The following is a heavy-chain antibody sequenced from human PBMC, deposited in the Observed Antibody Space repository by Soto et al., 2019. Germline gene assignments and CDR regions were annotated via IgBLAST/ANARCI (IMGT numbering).Heavy chain of an antibody. Sequence: SETLSLTCAVSGGSLSNYYWSWIRQPPGKGLEWIGEIYHSGSTNYNPSLKSRVTISVDTSKNQFYLKLSSVTAADTDVYYCAKSKISLFQSGGSHHVHLGFWGKGTLVNVSS. V-gene: IGHV4-34*01. D-gene: IGHD2-15*01. CDR1: GGSLSNYY. CDR2: IYHSGST. CDR3: AKSKISLFQSGGSHHVHLGF. J-gene: IGHJ4*02.